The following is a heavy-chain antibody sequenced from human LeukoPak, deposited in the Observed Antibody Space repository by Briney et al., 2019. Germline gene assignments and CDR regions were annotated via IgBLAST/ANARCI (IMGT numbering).Heavy chain of an antibody. CDR3: AAGGTWGALNYCYYGMDV. CDR2: IFVGSGNT. V-gene: IGHV1-58*02. D-gene: IGHD1-1*01. Sequence: ASVKVSCKASGFTFTSSAMQWVRQARGQRLEWMGWIFVGSGNTNYAQKFQERVTITRDMSTSTAYMELSSLRSEDTAVYYCAAGGTWGALNYCYYGMDVWGQGTTVTISS. CDR1: GFTFTSSA. J-gene: IGHJ6*02.